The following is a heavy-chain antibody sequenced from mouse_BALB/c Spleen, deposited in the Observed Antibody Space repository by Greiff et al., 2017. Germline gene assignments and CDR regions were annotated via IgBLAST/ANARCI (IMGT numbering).Heavy chain of an antibody. J-gene: IGHJ4*01. CDR1: GFTFSDYY. D-gene: IGHD1-1*01. CDR3: ARAINTVVSTPMDC. Sequence: EVQRVESGGGLVKPGGSLKLSCAASGFTFSDYYMYWVRQTPEKRLEWVATISDGGSYTYYPDSVKGRFTISRDNAKNNLYLQMSSLKSEDTAMYYCARAINTVVSTPMDCGGRETSLTVST. V-gene: IGHV5-4*02. CDR2: ISDGGSYT.